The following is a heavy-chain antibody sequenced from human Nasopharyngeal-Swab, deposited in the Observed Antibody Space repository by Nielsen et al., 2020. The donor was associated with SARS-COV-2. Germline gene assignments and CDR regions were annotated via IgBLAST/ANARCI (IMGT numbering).Heavy chain of an antibody. Sequence: SLKISCAASGFTLSHYGMHLLRQAPGKGLGWAAAISYDGNTKYYADSAKGRFTISRDSAKNALYLEMNSLRPEDTAVYYCARVDGSLGDSWGQGTLVTVSS. D-gene: IGHD3-10*01. CDR1: GFTLSHYG. CDR2: ISYDGNTK. J-gene: IGHJ4*02. V-gene: IGHV3-30*03. CDR3: ARVDGSLGDS.